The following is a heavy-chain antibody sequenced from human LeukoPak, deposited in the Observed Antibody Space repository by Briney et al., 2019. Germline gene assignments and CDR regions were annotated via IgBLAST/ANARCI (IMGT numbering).Heavy chain of an antibody. J-gene: IGHJ1*01. D-gene: IGHD4-17*01. CDR2: IYYSGST. CDR1: GGSISSSSYY. Sequence: SETLSLTCTVSGGSISSSSYYWGWIRQPPGKGLEWIGSIYYSGSTYYNPSLKSRVTISVDTSKNQFSLKLSSVTAADTAVYYCARDITVTRTKYFQHWGQGTLVTVSS. V-gene: IGHV4-39*07. CDR3: ARDITVTRTKYFQH.